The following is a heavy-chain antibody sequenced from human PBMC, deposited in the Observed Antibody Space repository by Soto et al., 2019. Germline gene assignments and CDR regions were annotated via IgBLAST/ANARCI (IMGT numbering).Heavy chain of an antibody. Sequence: SETLSLTCTVSGCSISSSSYYWGWIRQPPGKGLEWIGSIYYSGSTYYNPSLKSRVTISVDTSKNQFSPKLSSVTAADTAVYYCARLTPLDFWSGYASNWFDPWGQGTLVTVSS. D-gene: IGHD3-3*01. V-gene: IGHV4-39*01. CDR2: IYYSGST. CDR3: ARLTPLDFWSGYASNWFDP. CDR1: GCSISSSSYY. J-gene: IGHJ5*02.